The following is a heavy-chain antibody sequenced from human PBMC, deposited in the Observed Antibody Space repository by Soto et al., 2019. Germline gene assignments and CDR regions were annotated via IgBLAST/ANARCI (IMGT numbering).Heavy chain of an antibody. CDR3: ARGSRITMVRGPIGRYYYGMDV. J-gene: IGHJ6*02. CDR2: IYYSGST. D-gene: IGHD3-10*01. V-gene: IGHV4-31*03. CDR1: GGSISSGGYY. Sequence: PSETLSLTCTVSGGSISSGGYYWSWFRQHPGKGLEWIGYIYYSGSTYYNPSLKSRVTISVDTSKNQLSLKLSSVTAADTAVYYCARGSRITMVRGPIGRYYYGMDVWGQGTTVTVSS.